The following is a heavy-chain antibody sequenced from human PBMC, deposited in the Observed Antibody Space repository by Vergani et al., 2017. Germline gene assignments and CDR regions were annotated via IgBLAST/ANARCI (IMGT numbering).Heavy chain of an antibody. V-gene: IGHV3-21*01. J-gene: IGHJ3*02. Sequence: EVQLVESGGGLVKPGGSLRLSCAASGFTFSSYSMNWVRQAPGKGLEWVSSISSSSSYIYYADSVKGRFTISRDNAKNSLYLQMNSLRAEDTAVYYCAREAYCSSTSCFDAFDIWGQGTMVTVSS. D-gene: IGHD2-2*01. CDR3: AREAYCSSTSCFDAFDI. CDR2: ISSSSSYI. CDR1: GFTFSSYS.